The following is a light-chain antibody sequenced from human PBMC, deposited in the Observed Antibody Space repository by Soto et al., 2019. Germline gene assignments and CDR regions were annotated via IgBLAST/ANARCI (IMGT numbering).Light chain of an antibody. CDR3: QQYYSSPLT. V-gene: IGKV4-1*01. J-gene: IGKJ4*01. CDR1: QSVLYSSNNKNY. Sequence: DIVMTQSPDSLAVSLGERATINCKSSQSVLYSSNNKNYLAWYQQKPGQPPKLLIYWASTRESGVPDRFSGGGSGKDFTLTISSLQAEDVAVYYCQQYYSSPLTFGGGTKVAIK. CDR2: WAS.